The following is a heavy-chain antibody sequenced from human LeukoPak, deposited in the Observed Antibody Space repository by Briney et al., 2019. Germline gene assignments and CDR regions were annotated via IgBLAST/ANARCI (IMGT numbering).Heavy chain of an antibody. CDR2: ISYDTNDR. D-gene: IGHD3-10*01. J-gene: IGHJ4*02. CDR1: GFTFSSYH. Sequence: GGSLRLSCAASGFTFSSYHMHWFRQAPGKGLEWVAVISYDTNDRYYADSVKGRFTISRDNAKNSLYLQMDSLRAEDTAVYYCARDMDFDYWGQGTLVTVSS. V-gene: IGHV3-30-3*01. CDR3: ARDMDFDY.